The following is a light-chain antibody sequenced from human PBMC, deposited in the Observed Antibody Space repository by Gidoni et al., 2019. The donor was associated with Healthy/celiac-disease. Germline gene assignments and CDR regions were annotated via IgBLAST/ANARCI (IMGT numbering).Light chain of an antibody. CDR1: QGVSSN. V-gene: IGKV3-15*01. Sequence: EIVMTQSPATLSVSPGERATLSCRASQGVSSNLAWYQQKPGQAPRLLIYGASTRATGIPARFSGSGSGTEFTLTISSLQSEDFAVYYCQQYNNWPPGIFTFGPGTKVDIK. J-gene: IGKJ3*01. CDR2: GAS. CDR3: QQYNNWPPGIFT.